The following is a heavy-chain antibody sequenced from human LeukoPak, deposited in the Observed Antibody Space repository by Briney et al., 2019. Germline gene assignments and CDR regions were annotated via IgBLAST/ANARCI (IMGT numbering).Heavy chain of an antibody. CDR1: GYSFTIYW. CDR3: ARQVRYSTGWSPFDY. V-gene: IGHV5-51*01. J-gene: IGHJ4*02. CDR2: IYPGDSDT. Sequence: GESLKISCKGSGYSFTIYWIGWVRQMPGKGLEWMGIIYPGDSDTRYSPSFQGQVTISADKSISTAYLQWSSLKASDTAMYYCARQVRYSTGWSPFDYWGQGTLVTVSS. D-gene: IGHD6-19*01.